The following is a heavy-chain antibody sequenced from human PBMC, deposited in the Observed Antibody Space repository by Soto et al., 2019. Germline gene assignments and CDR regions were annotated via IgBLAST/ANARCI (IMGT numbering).Heavy chain of an antibody. CDR3: ARVIYGGWSTIKDYYYYAMDV. CDR1: GLTFSSYD. CDR2: ISSGSSRI. V-gene: IGHV3-48*02. Sequence: GGSLRLSCAASGLTFSSYDMNWVRQAPGKGLEWVSYISSGSSRIFYADSVKGRFTISRDNAKNSLYLQMNSLRDEDTGVYYCARVIYGGWSTIKDYYYYAMDVWGQGTTVTVSS. J-gene: IGHJ6*02. D-gene: IGHD5-12*01.